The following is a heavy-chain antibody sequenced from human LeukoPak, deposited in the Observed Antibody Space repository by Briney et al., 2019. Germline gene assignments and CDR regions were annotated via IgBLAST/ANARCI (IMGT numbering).Heavy chain of an antibody. Sequence: SETLSLTCAVYGRSFSGYYWSWIRQPPGKGLEWIGEINHSGSTNYNPSLKSRVTISVDTSKNQFSLKLSSVTAADTAVYYCARDRITIFGVAIDYWGQGTLVTVSS. J-gene: IGHJ4*02. CDR2: INHSGST. D-gene: IGHD3-3*01. V-gene: IGHV4-34*01. CDR3: ARDRITIFGVAIDY. CDR1: GRSFSGYY.